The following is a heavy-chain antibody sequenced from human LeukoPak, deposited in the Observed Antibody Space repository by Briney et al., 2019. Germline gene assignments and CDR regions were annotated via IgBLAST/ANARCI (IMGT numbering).Heavy chain of an antibody. D-gene: IGHD3-22*01. Sequence: GASVKVSCKASGYTFTSYYIHWVRQAPGQGLEWMGLINPSSGGTNYAQNFQGRVTMTRDTSTTTFYMELSSLRSEDTAVYYCASLASSGYYPDAFDIWGQGTMVTVSS. V-gene: IGHV1-46*01. CDR1: GYTFTSYY. J-gene: IGHJ3*02. CDR3: ASLASSGYYPDAFDI. CDR2: INPSSGGT.